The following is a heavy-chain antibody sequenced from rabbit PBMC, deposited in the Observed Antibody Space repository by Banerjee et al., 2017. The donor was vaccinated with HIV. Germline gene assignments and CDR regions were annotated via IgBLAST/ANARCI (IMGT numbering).Heavy chain of an antibody. V-gene: IGHV1S45*01. D-gene: IGHD6-1*01. J-gene: IGHJ3*01. CDR2: IYTGDGYT. CDR1: GFSFSSGYD. CDR3: ARGIGAYRTRLDL. Sequence: QEQLEESGGDLVKPEGSLTLTCTASGFSFSSGYDMCWVRQAPGKGLEWIACIYTGDGYTYYASWAKGRFTISKTSSTTVTLQMTSLTVADTATYFCARGIGAYRTRLDLWGPGTLVTVS.